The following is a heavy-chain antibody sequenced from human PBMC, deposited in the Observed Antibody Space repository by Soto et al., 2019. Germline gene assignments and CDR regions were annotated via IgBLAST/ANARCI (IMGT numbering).Heavy chain of an antibody. D-gene: IGHD6-13*01. Sequence: SETLSLTCTVSGGSISSSSYYWGWIRQPPGKGLEWIGYIYYSGSTYYNPSLKSRVTISVDTSKNQFSLKLTSVTAADTAVYYCATSYGNAWYTYWGQGTQVTVSS. V-gene: IGHV4-39*07. CDR3: ATSYGNAWYTY. CDR2: IYYSGST. J-gene: IGHJ4*02. CDR1: GGSISSSSYY.